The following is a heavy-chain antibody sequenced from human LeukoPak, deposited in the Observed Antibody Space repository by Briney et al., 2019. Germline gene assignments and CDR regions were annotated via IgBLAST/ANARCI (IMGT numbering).Heavy chain of an antibody. V-gene: IGHV3-30*04. D-gene: IGHD2-21*02. J-gene: IGHJ3*02. CDR3: ARSGGDYAFDI. CDR2: ISYDGSNK. Sequence: GRSLRLSCAASGFTFSSYAMHWVRQAPGKGLEWVAVISYDGSNKYYADSVKGRFTISRDNSKNTLYLQMNSLRAEDTAVNYRARSGGDYAFDIWGQGTMVTVSS. CDR1: GFTFSSYA.